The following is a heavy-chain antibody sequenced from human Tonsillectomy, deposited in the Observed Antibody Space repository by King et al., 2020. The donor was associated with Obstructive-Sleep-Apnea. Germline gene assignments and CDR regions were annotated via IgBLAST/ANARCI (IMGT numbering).Heavy chain of an antibody. CDR2: IKSKTVGGTT. Sequence: QLVHSGGGLLKPGGSLRLSCAASGFTFSKALMSWVRQAPGKGLEWVGRIKSKTVGGTTAYAAPVKGRFTISRDDSKNTLYLQMNSLKTEDTAVYYCSARGYNYGFAFDIWGQGTMVTVSS. CDR3: SARGYNYGFAFDI. CDR1: GFTFSKAL. D-gene: IGHD5-18*01. J-gene: IGHJ3*02. V-gene: IGHV3-15*01.